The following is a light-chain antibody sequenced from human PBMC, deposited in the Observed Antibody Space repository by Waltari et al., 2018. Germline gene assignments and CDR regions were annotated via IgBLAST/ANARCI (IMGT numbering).Light chain of an antibody. V-gene: IGKV1-17*01. CDR1: QGITND. CDR3: LQHNAYPRT. J-gene: IGKJ2*01. Sequence: DIQMTQSQSSLSASVGDRVTITCRASQGITNDLGWYQQKPGKAPKRLIYEASSLQSGVPSRFSGSGFGTEFTLTISSLQPEDFATYYCLQHNAYPRTFGQGTKLEIK. CDR2: EAS.